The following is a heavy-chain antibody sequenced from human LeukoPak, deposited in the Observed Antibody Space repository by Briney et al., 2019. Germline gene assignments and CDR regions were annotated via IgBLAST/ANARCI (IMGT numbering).Heavy chain of an antibody. V-gene: IGHV3-23*01. J-gene: IGHJ4*02. D-gene: IGHD2-2*02. CDR3: STNHLVVPAAIEVFDY. CDR1: GFTFSSYA. CDR2: ISGSGGST. Sequence: GGSLRLSCAASGFTFSSYAMSWVRQAPGKGLEWVSAISGSGGSTYYADSVKGRLTISRDNSKNTLYLQMNSLRAEDTAVYYCSTNHLVVPAAIEVFDYWGQGTLVTVSS.